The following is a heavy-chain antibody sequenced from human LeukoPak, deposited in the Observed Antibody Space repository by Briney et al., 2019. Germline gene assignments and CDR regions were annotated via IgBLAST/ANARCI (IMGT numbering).Heavy chain of an antibody. CDR2: INPSGGST. J-gene: IGHJ6*03. CDR1: GYTFTSYY. D-gene: IGHD2-2*01. CDR3: ARDLAIVVVPGSMDYFFYMDV. V-gene: IGHV1-46*01. Sequence: ASVKVSCKASGYTFTSYYMHWVRQAPGQGLEWMGIINPSGGSTTYAQKFQGRVTMTRDTSTSTVYMELSSLRSEDTAMYYCARDLAIVVVPGSMDYFFYMDVWGKGTTVIVSS.